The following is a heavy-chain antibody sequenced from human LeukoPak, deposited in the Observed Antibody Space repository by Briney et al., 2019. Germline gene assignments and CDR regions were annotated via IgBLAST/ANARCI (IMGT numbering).Heavy chain of an antibody. Sequence: GGSLRLSCAASGFTFSTYAMEWVRQAPGKGLEWVAVISYGGNNKYYADSVKGRFTISKDNSKNTLYLQMNSLRAEDTAVYYCARVRGTTVTTWGHYFDYWGQGTLVTVSS. D-gene: IGHD4-17*01. V-gene: IGHV3-30-3*01. CDR1: GFTFSTYA. CDR3: ARVRGTTVTTWGHYFDY. J-gene: IGHJ4*02. CDR2: ISYGGNNK.